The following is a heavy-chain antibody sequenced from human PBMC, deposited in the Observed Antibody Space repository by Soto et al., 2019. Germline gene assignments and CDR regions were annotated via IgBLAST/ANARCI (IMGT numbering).Heavy chain of an antibody. CDR3: ASQMVRPPKNAFDI. CDR1: GYTFTSYG. CDR2: ISAYNGNT. V-gene: IGHV1-18*01. D-gene: IGHD3-10*01. Sequence: ASVKVSCKASGYTFTSYGISWVRQAPGQGLEWMGWISAYNGNTNYAQKLQGRVTMTTDTSTGTAYMELRSLRSDDTAVYYCASQMVRPPKNAFDIWGQGTMVTVSS. J-gene: IGHJ3*02.